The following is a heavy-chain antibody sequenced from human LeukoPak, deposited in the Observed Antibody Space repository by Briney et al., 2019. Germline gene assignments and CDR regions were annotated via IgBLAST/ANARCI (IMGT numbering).Heavy chain of an antibody. D-gene: IGHD6-19*01. CDR3: ASSHRPTGYSSG. Sequence: GGSLTLFCAASGFPLSRYAMMGLPDARGEGVEGVSAISGSGGSTYYADAVKGRFTISKDNSKNTLYLKMNSLRAEDTAVYYCASSHRPTGYSSGWGQGTLVTVSS. J-gene: IGHJ4*02. CDR1: GFPLSRYA. CDR2: ISGSGGST. V-gene: IGHV3-23*01.